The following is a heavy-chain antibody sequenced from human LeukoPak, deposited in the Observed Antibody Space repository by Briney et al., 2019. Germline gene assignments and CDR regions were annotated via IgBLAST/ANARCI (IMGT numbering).Heavy chain of an antibody. D-gene: IGHD3-16*01. CDR1: GGSFGRINW. CDR2: IYQSGTT. J-gene: IGHJ6*02. CDR3: ARGETLGGMDV. V-gene: IGHV4-4*02. Sequence: PSETLSLTCAVSGGSFGRINWWSWVRQSPGKGLEWIGEIYQSGTTNYNPSLKSRVTISMDKSKNQFSLKLSSVTAADTAVYYCARGETLGGMDVWGQGTTVTVSS.